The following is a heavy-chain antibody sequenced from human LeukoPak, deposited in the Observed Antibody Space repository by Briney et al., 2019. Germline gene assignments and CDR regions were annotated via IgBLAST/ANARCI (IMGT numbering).Heavy chain of an antibody. V-gene: IGHV3-49*04. CDR2: IISKEYGGTT. CDR1: GFVFGDYP. J-gene: IGHJ6*02. CDR3: TGVGNGYSADV. Sequence: PGGSLRLSCQGSGFVFGDYPLSWVRQAPGKGLEWVGFIISKEYGGTTEHAASVQGRFIISRDDSKNTAYLQMNSLKTEDTAIYYCTGVGNGYSADVWGQGTMVTVSS. D-gene: IGHD5-12*01.